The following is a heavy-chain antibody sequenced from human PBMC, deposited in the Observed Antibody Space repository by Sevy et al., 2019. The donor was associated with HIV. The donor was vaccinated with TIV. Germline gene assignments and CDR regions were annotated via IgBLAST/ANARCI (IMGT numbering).Heavy chain of an antibody. D-gene: IGHD4-17*01. CDR1: GGSISSYY. CDR3: ARGQTTVVTWNYYYYMDV. Sequence: SETLSLTCTVSGGSISSYYWNWIRQPPGKGLEWIGYIYYSGSTNYNPSLKSRVTISLDTSKNQFSLKLSSVTAADTVVYYCARGQTTVVTWNYYYYMDVWGKGTTVTVSS. V-gene: IGHV4-59*01. CDR2: IYYSGST. J-gene: IGHJ6*03.